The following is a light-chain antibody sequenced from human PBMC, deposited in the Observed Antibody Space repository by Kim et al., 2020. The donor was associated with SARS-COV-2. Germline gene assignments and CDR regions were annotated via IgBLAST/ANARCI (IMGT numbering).Light chain of an antibody. J-gene: IGLJ1*01. Sequence: ALGRKVRMTCPGVSRRNWYASWYQQKTGPAPVLVIYSKNSRPSGIPDRFSGSSSGNTASLTITGAQAEDEADYYCNSRDSSGNHYVFGTGTKVTVL. CDR1: SRRNWY. V-gene: IGLV3-19*01. CDR2: SKN. CDR3: NSRDSSGNHYV.